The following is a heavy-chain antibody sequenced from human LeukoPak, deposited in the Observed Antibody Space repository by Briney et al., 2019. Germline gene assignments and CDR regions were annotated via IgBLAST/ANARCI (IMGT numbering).Heavy chain of an antibody. CDR2: ISGSGGTI. Sequence: GGSLRLSCAASGFTFSSYEMNWVRQAPGKGPEWVSYISGSGGTIYYADSVKGRFTISRDNAKNSLYLQMNSLRAEDTAIYYCARTYNSGGYYAPYFDYWGQGTLVTVSS. CDR1: GFTFSSYE. CDR3: ARTYNSGGYYAPYFDY. D-gene: IGHD3-22*01. J-gene: IGHJ4*02. V-gene: IGHV3-48*03.